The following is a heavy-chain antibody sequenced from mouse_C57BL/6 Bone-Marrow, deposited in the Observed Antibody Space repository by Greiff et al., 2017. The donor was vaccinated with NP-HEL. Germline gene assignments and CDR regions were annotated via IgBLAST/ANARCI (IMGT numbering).Heavy chain of an antibody. V-gene: IGHV5-6*01. CDR1: GFTFSSYG. CDR2: ISSGGSYT. Sequence: EVQVVESGGDLVKPGGSLKLSCAASGFTFSSYGMSWVRQTPDKRLEWVATISSGGSYTYYPDSVKGRFTISRDNAKNTLYLQMSSLKSEDTAMYYCARVLYGSSNVGYYFDYWGQGTTLTVSS. CDR3: ARVLYGSSNVGYYFDY. J-gene: IGHJ2*01. D-gene: IGHD1-1*01.